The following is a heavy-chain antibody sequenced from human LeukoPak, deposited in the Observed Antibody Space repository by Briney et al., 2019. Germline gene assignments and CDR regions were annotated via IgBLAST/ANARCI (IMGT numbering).Heavy chain of an antibody. CDR1: GDSIITYY. D-gene: IGHD6-13*01. J-gene: IGHJ5*02. CDR2: INYIGST. V-gene: IGHV4-59*01. CDR3: ARGVTAAASS. Sequence: SETLSLTCTVSGDSIITYYWSWIRQPPGKGLEWIGYINYIGSTNYNPSLKNRVSISADISKTQFTLRLRSVTAADTAVYFCARGVTAAASSWGQGTLVTVSS.